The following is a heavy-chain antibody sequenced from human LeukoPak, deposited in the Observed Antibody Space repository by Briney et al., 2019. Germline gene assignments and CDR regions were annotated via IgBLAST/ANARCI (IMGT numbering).Heavy chain of an antibody. D-gene: IGHD2-15*01. J-gene: IGHJ4*02. Sequence: GASVKVSCKASGYTFTGYYMHWVRQAPGQGLEWMGRINPNSGSTNYAQKFQGRVTMTRDTSISTAYMELSRLRSDDTAVYYCARGPSGYCSGGSCYLVDYWGQGTLVTVSS. CDR3: ARGPSGYCSGGSCYLVDY. CDR2: INPNSGST. V-gene: IGHV1-2*06. CDR1: GYTFTGYY.